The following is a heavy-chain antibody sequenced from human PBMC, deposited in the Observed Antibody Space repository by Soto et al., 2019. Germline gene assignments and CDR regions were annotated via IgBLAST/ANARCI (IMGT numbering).Heavy chain of an antibody. D-gene: IGHD3-10*02. Sequence: SETLSLTCAVYGGSFSGYYWSWIRQPPGKGLEWIGEINHSGSTNYNPSLKSRVTISVDTSKNQFSLKLSSVTAADTAVYYCARAGAVFGLGDVWGQGTTVTVSS. CDR2: INHSGST. V-gene: IGHV4-34*01. J-gene: IGHJ6*02. CDR3: ARAGAVFGLGDV. CDR1: GGSFSGYY.